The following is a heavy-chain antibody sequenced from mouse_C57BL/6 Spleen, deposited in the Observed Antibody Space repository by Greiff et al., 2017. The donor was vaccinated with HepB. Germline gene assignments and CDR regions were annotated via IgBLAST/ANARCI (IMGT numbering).Heavy chain of an antibody. CDR3: ARSRFITTVVATDWYFDV. J-gene: IGHJ1*03. Sequence: VQLQQPGAELVRPGSSVKLSCKASGYTFTSYWMHWVKQRPIQGLEWIGNIDPSDSETHYNQKFKDKATLTVDKSSSTAYMQLSSLTSEDSAVYYCARSRFITTVVATDWYFDVWGTGTTVTVSS. CDR1: GYTFTSYW. V-gene: IGHV1-52*01. CDR2: IDPSDSET. D-gene: IGHD1-1*01.